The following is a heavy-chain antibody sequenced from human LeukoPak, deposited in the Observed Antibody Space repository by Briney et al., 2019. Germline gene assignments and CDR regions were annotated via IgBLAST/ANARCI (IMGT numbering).Heavy chain of an antibody. V-gene: IGHV4-4*02. CDR1: GGSISSSNW. CDR2: IYHSGST. J-gene: IGHJ4*02. CDR3: ARDRYYDSSGYYNSRLGFDY. Sequence: SGTLSLTCAVSGGSISSSNWWSWVRQPPGKGLEWIGEIYHSGSTNYNPSLKSRVTISVDKSKNQFSLKLSSVTAADTAVYYCARDRYYDSSGYYNSRLGFDYWGQGTLVTVSS. D-gene: IGHD3-22*01.